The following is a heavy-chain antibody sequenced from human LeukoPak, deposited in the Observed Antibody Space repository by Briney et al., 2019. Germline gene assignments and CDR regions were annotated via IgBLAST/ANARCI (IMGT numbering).Heavy chain of an antibody. CDR2: IYSGGST. CDR3: ARGGVAYEPNWFDP. Sequence: GVSLRLSCAASGFTVSSNYMSWVRQAPGKGLEWVSVIYSGGSTYYADSVKGRFTISRDNSKNTLYLQMNSLRAEDTAVYYCARGGVAYEPNWFDPWGQGTLVTVSS. D-gene: IGHD3-10*01. V-gene: IGHV3-66*01. J-gene: IGHJ5*02. CDR1: GFTVSSNY.